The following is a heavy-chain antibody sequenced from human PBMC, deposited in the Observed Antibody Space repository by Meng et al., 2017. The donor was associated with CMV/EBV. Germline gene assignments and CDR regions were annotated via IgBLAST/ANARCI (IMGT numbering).Heavy chain of an antibody. J-gene: IGHJ5*02. CDR3: ARAGLNYDFWSGYILGWFDP. CDR1: GGSISSGGYY. CDR2: IYYSGST. V-gene: IGHV4-31*03. D-gene: IGHD3-3*01. Sequence: SETLSLTCTVSGGSISSGGYYWSWIRQHPGKGLEWIGYIYYSGSTYYNPSLKSRVTISVDTSKNQFFLKLSSVTAADTAVYYCARAGLNYDFWSGYILGWFDPWGQGTLVTVSS.